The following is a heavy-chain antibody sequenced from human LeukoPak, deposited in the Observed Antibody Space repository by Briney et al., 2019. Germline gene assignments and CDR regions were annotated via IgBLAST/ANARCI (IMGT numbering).Heavy chain of an antibody. Sequence: SETLSLTCTVSGYSISSGYYWGWIRQPPGKGLEWIGSIYHSGSTYYNPSLKSRVTISVDTSKNQFSLKLNSVTAADTAVYYCARVTGYMIEDYFDYWGQGTLVTVSS. CDR3: ARVTGYMIEDYFDY. V-gene: IGHV4-38-2*02. CDR2: IYHSGST. CDR1: GYSISSGYY. J-gene: IGHJ4*02. D-gene: IGHD3-9*01.